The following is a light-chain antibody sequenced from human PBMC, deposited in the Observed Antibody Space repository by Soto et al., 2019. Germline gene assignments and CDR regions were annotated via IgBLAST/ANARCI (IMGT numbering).Light chain of an antibody. V-gene: IGKV3-20*01. CDR1: QTISNNY. CDR2: RAS. Sequence: VLTQSPGTLSLSPGERATLSCRASQTISNNYVAWYQQRPGRAPSLLVYRASARATGIPDRFSGSGSGTDFTLTISRLEPEDFATYFCQQYSTYSWTFGQGTKVEIK. CDR3: QQYSTYSWT. J-gene: IGKJ1*01.